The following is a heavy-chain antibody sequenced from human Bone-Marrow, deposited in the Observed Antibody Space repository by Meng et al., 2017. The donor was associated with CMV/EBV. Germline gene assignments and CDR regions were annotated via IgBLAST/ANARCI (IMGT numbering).Heavy chain of an antibody. Sequence: SETLSLTCHVSGHSISSNYFWGWVRQSPGTGLEWVGINDSGDTFYNPSLKSRVAISVDTSGNQFPLTLRSVTAADTAVYYCVRHIIVVPARGYGVDVWGQGTTVTVSS. J-gene: IGHJ6*02. CDR1: GHSISSNYF. CDR2: INDSGDT. D-gene: IGHD2-2*01. V-gene: IGHV4-38-2*01. CDR3: VRHIIVVPARGYGVDV.